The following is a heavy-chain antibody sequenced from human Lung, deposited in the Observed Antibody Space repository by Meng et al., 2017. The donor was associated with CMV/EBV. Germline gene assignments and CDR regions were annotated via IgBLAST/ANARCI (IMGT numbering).Heavy chain of an antibody. J-gene: IGHJ4*02. CDR1: GGSISSSNW. CDR2: IYHSGST. V-gene: IGHV4-4*02. CDR3: ASFPPPGKQWLVTDY. Sequence: VQVQESGPGLVKPSGTLSLTCAVSGGSISSSNWWSWVRQPPGKGLEWIGEIYHSGSTNYNPSLKSRVTISVDKSKNQFFLKLSSVTAADTAVYYCASFPPPGKQWLVTDYWGQGTLVTVSS. D-gene: IGHD6-19*01.